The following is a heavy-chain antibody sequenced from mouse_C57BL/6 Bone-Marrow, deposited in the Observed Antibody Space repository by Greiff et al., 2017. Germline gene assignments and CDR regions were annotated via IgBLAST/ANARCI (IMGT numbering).Heavy chain of an antibody. CDR1: GYAFTNYL. V-gene: IGHV1-54*01. CDR2: INPGSGGT. J-gene: IGHJ3*01. Sequence: VQLKESGAELVRPGTSVKVSCKASGYAFTNYLIEWVKQRPGQGLEWIGVINPGSGGTNYNEKFKGKATLTADKSSSTAYMQLSSLTSEDSAVYFCARGDGDCKFAFWGQGTLVTVSA. CDR3: ARGDGDCKFAF. D-gene: IGHD2-13*01.